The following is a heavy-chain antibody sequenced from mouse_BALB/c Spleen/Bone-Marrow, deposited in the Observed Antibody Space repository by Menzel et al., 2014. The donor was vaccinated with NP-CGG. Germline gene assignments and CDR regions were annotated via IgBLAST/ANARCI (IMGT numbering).Heavy chain of an antibody. CDR2: IDPANGNT. J-gene: IGHJ2*01. CDR1: GFNIKDTY. CDR3: VSYYYGNYFDS. V-gene: IGHV14-3*02. D-gene: IGHD1-1*01. Sequence: VQLQQSGAELVKPGASVKLSCTASGFNIKDTYMHWVKQRPEQRLEWIGRIDPANGNTKYDPKFQGKATITADTSSNTACLQLSSLTSEDTAVYYCVSYYYGNYFDSRGQGTTLTVSS.